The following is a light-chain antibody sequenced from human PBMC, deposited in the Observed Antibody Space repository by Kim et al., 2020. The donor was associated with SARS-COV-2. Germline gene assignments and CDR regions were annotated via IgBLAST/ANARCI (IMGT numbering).Light chain of an antibody. Sequence: VSAGQRPPLSCRASQSWSSHLARYQRKHGQAPGLLMYGAFTRATGSTARCSGSGSGTEFTLNINSLQSEDLAVYYCKQYKNWSNTCGQRTKLEI. J-gene: IGKJ2*01. CDR2: GAF. CDR1: QSWSSH. V-gene: IGKV3-15*01. CDR3: KQYKNWSNT.